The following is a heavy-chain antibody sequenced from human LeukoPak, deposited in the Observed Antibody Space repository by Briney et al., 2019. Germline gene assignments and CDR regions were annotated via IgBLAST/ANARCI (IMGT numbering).Heavy chain of an antibody. CDR1: GFTFSSYS. CDR2: ISSSSSTI. V-gene: IGHV3-48*01. CDR3: ARGKRYSSGWYLNYYYYYMDV. D-gene: IGHD6-19*01. Sequence: GGSLRLSCAASGFTFSSYSMNWVRQAPGKGLEWVSYISSSSSTIYYADSVKGRFTISRDNAKNSLYLQMNSLRAEDTAVYYCARGKRYSSGWYLNYYYYYMDVWGKGTTVTVSS. J-gene: IGHJ6*03.